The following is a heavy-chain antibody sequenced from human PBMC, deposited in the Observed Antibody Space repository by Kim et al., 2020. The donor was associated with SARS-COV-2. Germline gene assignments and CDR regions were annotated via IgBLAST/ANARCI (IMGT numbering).Heavy chain of an antibody. Sequence: ASVKVSCKASGYTFTGYYKHWVRQAPGQGLEWMGRINPNSGGTNYAQKFQGRVTMTRDTSISTAYMELSRLRSDDTAVYYCARDGKGSSGWYYLDYWGQGTLVTVSS. CDR3: ARDGKGSSGWYYLDY. CDR1: GYTFTGYY. D-gene: IGHD6-19*01. CDR2: INPNSGGT. J-gene: IGHJ4*02. V-gene: IGHV1-2*06.